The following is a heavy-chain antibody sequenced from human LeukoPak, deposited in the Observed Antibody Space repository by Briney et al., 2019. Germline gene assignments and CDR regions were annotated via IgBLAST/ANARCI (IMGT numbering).Heavy chain of an antibody. V-gene: IGHV3-30*18. CDR3: AKDRNYYGGGSFFDY. D-gene: IGHD3-10*01. CDR2: ISYDGSNK. CDR1: GFTFSSYG. Sequence: PGGSLTLSCAASGFTFSSYGIRWVSQAPGKGPEWVAVISYDGSNKKYADSVEGRFTISRDNSKNTLYLQMNSLRAEDTAVYYCAKDRNYYGGGSFFDYWGQGTLVTASS. J-gene: IGHJ4*02.